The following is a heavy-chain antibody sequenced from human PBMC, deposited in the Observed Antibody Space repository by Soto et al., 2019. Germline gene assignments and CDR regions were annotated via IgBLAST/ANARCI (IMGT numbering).Heavy chain of an antibody. CDR1: GFTFSTSG. CDR2: ISHDGGAT. D-gene: IGHD5-12*01. Sequence: PGGSLRLSCAASGFTFSTSGMHWIRQAPGKGLEWVAMISHDGGATYSASVKGRFTISRDDSKNTAYLQMNSLKTEDTAVYYCTRVNSDIVTTFVWFDPWGQGTLVTVSS. J-gene: IGHJ5*02. CDR3: TRVNSDIVTTFVWFDP. V-gene: IGHV3-30*03.